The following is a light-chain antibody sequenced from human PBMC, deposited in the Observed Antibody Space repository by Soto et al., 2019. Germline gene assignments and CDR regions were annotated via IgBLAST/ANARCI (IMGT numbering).Light chain of an antibody. J-gene: IGLJ1*01. V-gene: IGLV2-14*03. CDR1: SSDVGGYNY. Sequence: QSVLTQPPSASGSPGQSVTISCTGTSSDVGGYNYVSWYQQHPGRAPKLMIYDVTNRPSGISNRFSGSKSGNTASLTISGLQAEDEADYYCCSYTTSSTYVFGTGTKVTVL. CDR3: CSYTTSSTYV. CDR2: DVT.